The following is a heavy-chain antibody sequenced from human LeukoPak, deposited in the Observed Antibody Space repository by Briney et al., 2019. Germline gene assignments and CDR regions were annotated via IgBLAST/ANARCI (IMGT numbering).Heavy chain of an antibody. D-gene: IGHD3-9*01. CDR3: ARGRYDILTDWFAP. V-gene: IGHV3-21*01. CDR2: ISSSSSYI. Sequence: GGSLRLSCAASGFTFSSYSMNWVRQAPGKGLEWVSSISSSSSYIYYADSVKGRFTISRDNAKNSLYLQMNSLRAEDTAVYYCARGRYDILTDWFAPWGQGTLVTVS. J-gene: IGHJ5*02. CDR1: GFTFSSYS.